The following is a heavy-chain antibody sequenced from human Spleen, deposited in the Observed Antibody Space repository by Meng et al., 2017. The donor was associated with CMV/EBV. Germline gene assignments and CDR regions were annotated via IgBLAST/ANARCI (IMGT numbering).Heavy chain of an antibody. CDR3: ARDRIVVVPAAIGGDYYYYGMDV. J-gene: IGHJ6*02. Sequence: SETLSLTCAVYGGSFSGYYWSWIRQPPGKGLEWIGEINHSGSTNYNPSLKSRVTISVDTSKNQFSLKLSSVTAADTAVYYCARDRIVVVPAAIGGDYYYYGMDVWGQGTTVTVSS. CDR1: GGSFSGYY. V-gene: IGHV4-34*01. D-gene: IGHD2-2*01. CDR2: INHSGST.